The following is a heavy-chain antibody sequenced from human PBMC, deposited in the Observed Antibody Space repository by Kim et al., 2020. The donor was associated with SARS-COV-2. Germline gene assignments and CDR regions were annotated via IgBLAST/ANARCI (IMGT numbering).Heavy chain of an antibody. V-gene: IGHV1-24*01. Sequence: KFQGRVTMTEDTSTDTAYMELSSLRSEDTAVYYCATECGYGPKGAEYFQHWGQGTLVTVSS. D-gene: IGHD6-25*01. CDR3: ATECGYGPKGAEYFQH. J-gene: IGHJ1*01.